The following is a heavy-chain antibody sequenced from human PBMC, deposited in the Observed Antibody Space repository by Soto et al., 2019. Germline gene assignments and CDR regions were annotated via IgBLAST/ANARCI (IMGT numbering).Heavy chain of an antibody. Sequence: SETLSLTCTVSGGSISSGDYYWSWIRQPPGKGLEWIGYIYYSGSTYYNPSLKSRVTISVDTSKNQFSLKLSSVTAADTAVYYCARVYCGGDCYYYYYGMDVWGQGTTVTVS. D-gene: IGHD2-21*02. CDR2: IYYSGST. CDR3: ARVYCGGDCYYYYYGMDV. CDR1: GGSISSGDYY. V-gene: IGHV4-30-4*01. J-gene: IGHJ6*02.